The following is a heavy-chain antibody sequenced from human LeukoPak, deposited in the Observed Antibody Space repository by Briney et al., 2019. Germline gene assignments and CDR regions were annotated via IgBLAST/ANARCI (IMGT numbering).Heavy chain of an antibody. CDR3: ARVLSSGWYNYFDY. V-gene: IGHV6-1*01. CDR1: GDTVSTNSAA. Sequence: SQTLSLTCAISGDTVSTNSAAWNWIRQSPSRGLEWLGRTYYRSKFYNDYAVSVTGRITINPDTSKNQFSLQLNSVTPEDTAVYYCARVLSSGWYNYFDYWGQGTLVTVSS. CDR2: TYYRSKFYN. D-gene: IGHD6-19*01. J-gene: IGHJ4*02.